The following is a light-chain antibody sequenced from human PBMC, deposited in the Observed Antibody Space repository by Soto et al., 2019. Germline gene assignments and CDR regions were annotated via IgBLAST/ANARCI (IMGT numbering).Light chain of an antibody. Sequence: QSVLTQPPSVSGAPGQRVTISCTGSGSNIGAGYDVHWYQQLPGTAPKLLIYGNINRPSGVPDRFSGAKSGTSASLAITGLQAEDEADYYCQSYDISLSVSVVFGGGTQLTVL. CDR3: QSYDISLSVSVV. CDR2: GNI. V-gene: IGLV1-40*01. J-gene: IGLJ2*01. CDR1: GSNIGAGYD.